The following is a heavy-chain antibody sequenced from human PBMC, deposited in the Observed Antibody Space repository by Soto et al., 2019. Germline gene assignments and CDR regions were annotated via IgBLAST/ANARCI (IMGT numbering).Heavy chain of an antibody. CDR3: AKDVYPRITIFAFDY. CDR2: ISYDGSNK. CDR1: GFTFSSYG. D-gene: IGHD3-3*01. V-gene: IGHV3-30*18. Sequence: GGSLRLSCAASGFTFSSYGMHWVRQAPGKGLEWVAVISYDGSNKYYADSVKGRFTISRDNSKNTLYLQMNSLRAEDTAVYYCAKDVYPRITIFAFDYWGQGTLVTVSS. J-gene: IGHJ4*02.